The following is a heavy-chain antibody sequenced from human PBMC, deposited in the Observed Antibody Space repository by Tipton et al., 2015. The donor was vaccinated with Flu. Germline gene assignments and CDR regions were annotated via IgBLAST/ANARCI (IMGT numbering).Heavy chain of an antibody. CDR1: GGSINNYY. Sequence: TLSLTCSVSGGSINNYYLSWVRQPPGKGLEWIGSVYNSGNSYYNPSLKSRVAMSVDTSKNHLSLKLSSVTAADTAMFYCARLSFYDVDLKNFYFDYWGQGTLVTVSP. D-gene: IGHD3-10*02. CDR2: VYNSGNS. V-gene: IGHV4-59*04. J-gene: IGHJ4*02. CDR3: ARLSFYDVDLKNFYFDY.